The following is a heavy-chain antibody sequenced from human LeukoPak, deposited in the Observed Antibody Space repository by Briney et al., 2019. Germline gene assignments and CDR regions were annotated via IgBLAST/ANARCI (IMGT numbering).Heavy chain of an antibody. CDR1: GFTFSSYW. CDR3: AKLSSVSSQDFDY. V-gene: IGHV3-23*01. CDR2: ISNGGVST. J-gene: IGHJ4*02. Sequence: PGGSLRLSCAASGFTFSSYWMTWVRQAPGKGLDWVSVISNGGVSTYYADSVKGRFTISRDNSKNTLYLEMNSLRAEDTALYYCAKLSSVSSQDFDYWGQGTLVTVSS. D-gene: IGHD2-2*01.